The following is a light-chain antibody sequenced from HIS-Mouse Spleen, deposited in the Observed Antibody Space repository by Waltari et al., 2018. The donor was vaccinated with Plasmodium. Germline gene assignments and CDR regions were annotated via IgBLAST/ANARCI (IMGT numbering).Light chain of an antibody. Sequence: SYELTQPPSVSVSPGQTAITCSGDKLGDKYACWYPQKPGQSHVLVIYQDSKRPSGIPARFSGSNSGNTATLTISGTQAMDEADYYCQAWDSSTVVFGGGTKLTVL. V-gene: IGLV3-1*01. CDR3: QAWDSSTVV. CDR1: KLGDKY. CDR2: QDS. J-gene: IGLJ2*01.